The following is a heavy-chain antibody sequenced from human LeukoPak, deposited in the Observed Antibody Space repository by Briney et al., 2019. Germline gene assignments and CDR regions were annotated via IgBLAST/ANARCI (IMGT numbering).Heavy chain of an antibody. D-gene: IGHD6-19*01. CDR3: AKDGAVAGTPWFDP. V-gene: IGHV3-23*01. J-gene: IGHJ5*02. CDR1: GFTFSSYA. Sequence: PGGSLRLSCAASGFTFSSYAMSWVRQAPGKGLEWVSAASGSGGSTYYADSVKGRFTISRDNSKNTLYLQMNSLRAEDTAVYYCAKDGAVAGTPWFDPWGQGTLVTVSS. CDR2: ASGSGGST.